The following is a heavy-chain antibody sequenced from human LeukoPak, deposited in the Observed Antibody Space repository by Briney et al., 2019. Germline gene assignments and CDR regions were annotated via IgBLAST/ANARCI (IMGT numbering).Heavy chain of an antibody. J-gene: IGHJ4*02. Sequence: GGSLRLSCAASGFTFSSYGMHWVRQAPGKGLEWVAVISYDGSNKYYADSVKGRFTISRDNSKNTLYLQMNSLRAEDTAAYYCAKGDMVRGVIDYWGQGTLVTVSS. D-gene: IGHD3-10*01. CDR2: ISYDGSNK. CDR3: AKGDMVRGVIDY. CDR1: GFTFSSYG. V-gene: IGHV3-30*18.